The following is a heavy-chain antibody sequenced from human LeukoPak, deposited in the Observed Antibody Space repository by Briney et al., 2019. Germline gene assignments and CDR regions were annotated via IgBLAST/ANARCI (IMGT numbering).Heavy chain of an antibody. D-gene: IGHD3-3*01. CDR1: GGSISSYY. CDR2: ICYSGST. J-gene: IGHJ4*02. CDR3: ASRSSIWSGYQDTLYYFDS. Sequence: SETLSLTCTVSGGSISSYYWSWIRQPPGKRLEWIGHICYSGSTNYNPSLKSRVTISVDTSKNQFSLKLSSVTAADTAVYYCASRSSIWSGYQDTLYYFDSWGQGTLVTVSS. V-gene: IGHV4-59*01.